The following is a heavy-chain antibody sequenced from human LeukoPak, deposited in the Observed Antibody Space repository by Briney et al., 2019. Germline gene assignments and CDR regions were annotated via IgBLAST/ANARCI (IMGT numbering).Heavy chain of an antibody. CDR1: GFTFDYHW. CDR3: AKDSYYYYDSSGYATYYLDY. V-gene: IGHV3-7*03. D-gene: IGHD3-22*01. CDR2: IKEDGSER. Sequence: GGSLRLSCAASGFTFDYHWMSWVRQAPGKGLEWVANIKEDGSERWYVDSVKGRFTISRDNSKNSLYLQMNSLRTEDTALYYCAKDSYYYYDSSGYATYYLDYWGQGTLVTVSS. J-gene: IGHJ4*02.